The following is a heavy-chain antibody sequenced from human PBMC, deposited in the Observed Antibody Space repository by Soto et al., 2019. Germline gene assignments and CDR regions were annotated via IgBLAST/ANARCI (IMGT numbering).Heavy chain of an antibody. Sequence: QVQLVQSGADVKKPGASVKVSCKASGYTFSDYGISWVRQAPGQGLEWVGWISAKNGNTNFAQKFRGRVTMTTDTSTSKVYMELRILKPDDTAVYYCAREPPETPPDYWGQGTLVTVSS. CDR2: ISAKNGNT. CDR3: AREPPETPPDY. V-gene: IGHV1-18*01. J-gene: IGHJ4*02. CDR1: GYTFSDYG.